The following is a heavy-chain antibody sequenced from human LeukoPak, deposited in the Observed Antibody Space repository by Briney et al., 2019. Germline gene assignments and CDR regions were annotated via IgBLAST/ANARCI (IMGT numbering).Heavy chain of an antibody. Sequence: PEGSLRLSCAASGFTFSSYWMSWVRQAPGKGLEWVANIKLNGIVKNYVGSVKGRFTISRDNAKNSLYLQMNSLRAEDTAMYYCARDPTHDKRNIQFQGGWGQGSLAYVSS. CDR3: ARDPTHDKRNIQFQGG. J-gene: IGHJ4*02. D-gene: IGHD5-24*01. CDR1: GFTFSSYW. CDR2: IKLNGIVK. V-gene: IGHV3-7*01.